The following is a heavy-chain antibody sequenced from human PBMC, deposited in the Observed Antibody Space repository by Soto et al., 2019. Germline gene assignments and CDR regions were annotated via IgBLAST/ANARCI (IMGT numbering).Heavy chain of an antibody. CDR3: ARRGGTAFGVAFDS. Sequence: PSETLSLNCIVPGGSTRIGDYSRRWIRQPPGKGLEWIGYIYKNENTLKNPSLRSRLFISLDMSRNQFSLNLNSVTAADTPVYYRARRGGTAFGVAFDSWGQGTLVTGSS. D-gene: IGHD3-3*01. CDR1: GGSTRIGDYS. CDR2: IYKNENT. J-gene: IGHJ4*02. V-gene: IGHV4-30-4*02.